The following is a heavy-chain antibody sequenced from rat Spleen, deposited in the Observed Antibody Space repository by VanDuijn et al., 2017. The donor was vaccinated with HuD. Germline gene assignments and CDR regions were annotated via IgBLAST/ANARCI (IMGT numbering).Heavy chain of an antibody. V-gene: IGHV5-29*01. Sequence: EVQLVESGGGLVQPGRSLKLSCAASGFTFNNYGMAWVRQAPTKGLEWVAAISYDGITTYYRDSLKGRFTISSDNAKSTLYLQMDSLRSEDTATYYCARRIITMGFAYWGQGTLVTVSS. CDR2: ISYDGITT. CDR3: ARRIITMGFAY. J-gene: IGHJ3*01. CDR1: GFTFNNYG. D-gene: IGHD1-6*01.